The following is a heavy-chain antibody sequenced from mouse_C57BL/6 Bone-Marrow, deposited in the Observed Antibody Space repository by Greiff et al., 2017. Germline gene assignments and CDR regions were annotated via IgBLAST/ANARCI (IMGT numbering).Heavy chain of an antibody. CDR3: SRQVTTVLATKYFDV. CDR2: ISGGGGNT. V-gene: IGHV5-9*04. J-gene: IGHJ1*03. CDR1: GFTFSSYT. Sequence: EVNLVESGGGLVKPGGSLKLSCAASGFTFSSYTMSWVRQTPEKRLQWVAAISGGGGNTYYPDSVKGRFTISRDNDKNTLYLQMSSLRSEDTAMYYCSRQVTTVLATKYFDVWGTGTTVTVSS. D-gene: IGHD1-1*01.